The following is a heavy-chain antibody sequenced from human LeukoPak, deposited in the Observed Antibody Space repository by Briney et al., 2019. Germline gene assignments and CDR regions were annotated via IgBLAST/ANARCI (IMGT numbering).Heavy chain of an antibody. Sequence: ASVKVSCKASGGTFSSYAISWVRQAPGQGLEWMGGIIPIFGTANYAQKFQGRVTTTADESTSTAYMELSSLRSEDTAVYYCARRWNRQPFDIWGQGTMVTVSS. CDR3: ARRWNRQPFDI. D-gene: IGHD1-1*01. J-gene: IGHJ3*02. CDR2: IIPIFGTA. V-gene: IGHV1-69*13. CDR1: GGTFSSYA.